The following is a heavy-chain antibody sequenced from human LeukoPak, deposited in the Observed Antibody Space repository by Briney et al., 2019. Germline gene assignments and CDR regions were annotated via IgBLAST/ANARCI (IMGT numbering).Heavy chain of an antibody. Sequence: SETLSLTCTVSGGSISSYYWSWIRQPPGKGLEWIGYIYYSGSTNYNPSLKSRVTISVYTSKNQFSLKLSSVTAADTAVYYCARHGNLVVPANYYYMDVWGKGTTVTVSS. D-gene: IGHD2-2*01. CDR1: GGSISSYY. CDR3: ARHGNLVVPANYYYMDV. V-gene: IGHV4-59*08. CDR2: IYYSGST. J-gene: IGHJ6*03.